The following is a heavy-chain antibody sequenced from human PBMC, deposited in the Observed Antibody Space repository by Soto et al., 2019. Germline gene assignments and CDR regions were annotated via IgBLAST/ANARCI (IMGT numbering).Heavy chain of an antibody. Sequence: QLQLQESGSGLVKPSQTLSLTCAVSGGSISSGGYSWSWIRQPPGKALEWIGYIYNSGSTYYTPSRKSRVTISVDRAKNQFSLKLSSVTAADTAVFRCGRVPSPWGQGTLVTVSS. CDR1: GGSISSGGYS. CDR2: IYNSGST. V-gene: IGHV4-30-2*01. CDR3: GRVPSP. J-gene: IGHJ5*02.